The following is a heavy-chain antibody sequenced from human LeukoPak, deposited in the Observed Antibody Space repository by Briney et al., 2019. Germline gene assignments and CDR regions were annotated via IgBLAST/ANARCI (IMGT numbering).Heavy chain of an antibody. Sequence: SETLSLTCTVSGGSISSGSYYWSWIRQPAGKGLEWIGRIYTSGSTNYNPSLKSRVTISVDTSRNQFSLKLSSVTAADTAVYYCARVLIVLIAATVRYYYYGMDVWGQGTTVTVSS. D-gene: IGHD2-15*01. CDR2: IYTSGST. V-gene: IGHV4-61*02. CDR3: ARVLIVLIAATVRYYYYGMDV. J-gene: IGHJ6*02. CDR1: GGSISSGSYY.